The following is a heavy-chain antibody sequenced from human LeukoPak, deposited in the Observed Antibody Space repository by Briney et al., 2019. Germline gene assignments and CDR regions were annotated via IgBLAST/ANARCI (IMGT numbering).Heavy chain of an antibody. Sequence: GGSLRLSCAASGFTFSSYGMSWVRQAPGKGLEWVSSISSSSSYIYYADSVKGRFTISSDNAKNSLYLQMNSLRAEDTAVYYCARGTYGSGINWFDPWGQGTLVTVSS. CDR2: ISSSSSYI. CDR1: GFTFSSYG. D-gene: IGHD3-10*01. CDR3: ARGTYGSGINWFDP. J-gene: IGHJ5*02. V-gene: IGHV3-21*01.